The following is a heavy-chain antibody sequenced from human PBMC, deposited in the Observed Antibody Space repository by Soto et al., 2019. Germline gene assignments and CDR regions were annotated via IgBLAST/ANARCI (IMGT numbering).Heavy chain of an antibody. CDR2: MNPNSCNT. J-gene: IGHJ5*02. D-gene: IGHD1-1*01. V-gene: IGHV1-8*01. CDR1: GYTFTSYD. Sequence: QVQLVQSGAEVKKPGASVKVSCKASGYTFTSYDINWVRQATGQGLEWMGWMNPNSCNTGYAQNFQGRVTMTRNTSISTAYIELSSLRSEDTAVYYCARNPTNPNWFDPCGQGTLVTVSS. CDR3: ARNPTNPNWFDP.